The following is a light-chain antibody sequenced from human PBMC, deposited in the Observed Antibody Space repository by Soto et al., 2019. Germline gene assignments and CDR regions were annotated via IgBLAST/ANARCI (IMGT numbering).Light chain of an antibody. Sequence: EIVMTQSPATLSVSPGERATLSCRASQIVSSNLAWYQQKPGQAPRLLIYGASTRATGIPARFSGSGSGTEFTLTISSLQSEEFAVYYCQQYNNWPPWTFGQGTKVEIK. CDR2: GAS. CDR1: QIVSSN. V-gene: IGKV3-15*01. CDR3: QQYNNWPPWT. J-gene: IGKJ1*01.